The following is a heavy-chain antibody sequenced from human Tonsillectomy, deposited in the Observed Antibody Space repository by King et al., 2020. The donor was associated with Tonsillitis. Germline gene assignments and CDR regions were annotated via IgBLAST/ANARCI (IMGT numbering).Heavy chain of an antibody. CDR2: ISWNSGSI. Sequence: VQLVESGGGLVQPGRSLRLSCAASGFTFHDYAMHWVRQAPGKGLEWVSVISWNSGSIGYADSVKGRFTISRDNAKNSLYLQMNSLRAEDTALYYCAKDMGVGGTGDAFDIWGQGTMVTVSS. D-gene: IGHD1-26*01. CDR1: GFTFHDYA. J-gene: IGHJ3*02. CDR3: AKDMGVGGTGDAFDI. V-gene: IGHV3-9*01.